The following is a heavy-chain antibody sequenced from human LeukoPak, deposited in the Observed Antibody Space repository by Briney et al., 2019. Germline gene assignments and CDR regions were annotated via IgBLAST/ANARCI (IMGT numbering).Heavy chain of an antibody. J-gene: IGHJ4*02. D-gene: IGHD3-22*01. V-gene: IGHV1-46*01. CDR2: INPSGGST. Sequence: GASVTVSCKASGYTFSNYYIHWVRQAPGQGLEWMGIINPSGGSTTYAQKFQGRVTMTRDMSTSTVYMELISLRSEDTAVYYCARVHHYFDIAFDYWGQGTLVTVSS. CDR3: ARVHHYFDIAFDY. CDR1: GYTFSNYY.